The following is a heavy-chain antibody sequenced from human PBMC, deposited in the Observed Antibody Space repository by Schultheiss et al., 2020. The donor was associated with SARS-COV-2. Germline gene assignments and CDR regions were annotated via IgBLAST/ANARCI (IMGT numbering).Heavy chain of an antibody. J-gene: IGHJ3*02. Sequence: SQTLSLTCTVSGGSISSGGYYWSWIRQHPGKGLEWIGYIYYSGSTYYNPSLKSRVTISVDTSKNQFSLKLSSVTAADTAVYYCARGRVYDILTGPYDAFDIWGQGTTVTVSS. D-gene: IGHD3-9*01. CDR2: IYYSGST. CDR1: GGSISSGGYY. V-gene: IGHV4-31*03. CDR3: ARGRVYDILTGPYDAFDI.